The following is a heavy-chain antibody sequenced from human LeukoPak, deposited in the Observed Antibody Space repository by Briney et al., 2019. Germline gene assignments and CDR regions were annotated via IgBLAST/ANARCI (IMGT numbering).Heavy chain of an antibody. D-gene: IGHD3-22*01. CDR2: IYYSGST. J-gene: IGHJ3*02. V-gene: IGHV4-31*03. CDR1: GGSISSGGYY. Sequence: KPSETLSLTCTVSGGSISSGGYYWSWIRQHPGKGLEWIGYIYYSGSTYYNPSLKSRVTISVDTSKNQFSLKLSSVTAADTAVYYCARGIAYGSFITMIVVAPGTLGAFDIWGQGTMVTVSS. CDR3: ARGIAYGSFITMIVVAPGTLGAFDI.